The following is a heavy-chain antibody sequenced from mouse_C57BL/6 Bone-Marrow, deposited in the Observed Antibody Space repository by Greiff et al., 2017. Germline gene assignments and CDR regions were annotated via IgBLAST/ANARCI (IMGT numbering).Heavy chain of an antibody. CDR1: GFSLSTFGMG. Sequence: VKLQESGPGILQPSQTLSLTCSFSGFSLSTFGMGVGWIRQPSGKGLEWLAHTWWDDAKYYNPALKSRLKISKDTSKNQVFLKIANVDTADTATYYCARIITTVVRRYFDYWGQGTTLTVSS. V-gene: IGHV8-8*01. CDR3: ARIITTVVRRYFDY. CDR2: TWWDDAK. D-gene: IGHD1-1*01. J-gene: IGHJ2*01.